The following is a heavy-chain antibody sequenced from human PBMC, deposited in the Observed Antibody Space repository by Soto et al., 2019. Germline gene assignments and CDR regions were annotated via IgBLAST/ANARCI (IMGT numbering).Heavy chain of an antibody. V-gene: IGHV4-39*01. CDR3: ARHYYFDSSNSDH. J-gene: IGHJ4*02. Sequence: PSETLSLTCTVSGGSINTGSYYWGWIRQPPGKGLEWIGSMFHSGRTYYNPSLKSRVTISIDTSKNQFSLKLNSVTAADTAVYYCARHYYFDSSNSDHWGQGTLVTVSS. CDR1: GGSINTGSYY. D-gene: IGHD3-22*01. CDR2: MFHSGRT.